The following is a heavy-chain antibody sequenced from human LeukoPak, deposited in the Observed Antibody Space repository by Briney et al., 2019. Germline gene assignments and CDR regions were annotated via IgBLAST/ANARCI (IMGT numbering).Heavy chain of an antibody. CDR2: VYSSGST. D-gene: IGHD4-17*01. Sequence: SETLSLTCTVSGGSISNYYWSWIRQPPGRGLEWIGYVYSSGSTNYNPSLKSRLTMSVDTFKNQFSLKLSSVTAADTAVYYCARAVTTSDWYFDLWGRGTVVTVSS. V-gene: IGHV4-59*12. J-gene: IGHJ2*01. CDR1: GGSISNYY. CDR3: ARAVTTSDWYFDL.